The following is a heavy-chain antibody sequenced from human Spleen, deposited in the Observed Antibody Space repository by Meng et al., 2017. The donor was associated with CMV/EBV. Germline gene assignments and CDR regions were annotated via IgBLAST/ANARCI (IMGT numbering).Heavy chain of an antibody. Sequence: SLTCTVSGDSFSSSYWAWSRQPPGKGLEYIGYIYYSGTTNYNPSLNSRVTMSVDTSRSQFSLKLHSVTPADTAVYYCAREHTVKGFDPWGQGTLVTVSS. V-gene: IGHV4-59*01. J-gene: IGHJ5*02. CDR3: AREHTVKGFDP. D-gene: IGHD4-17*01. CDR2: IYYSGTT. CDR1: GDSFSSSY.